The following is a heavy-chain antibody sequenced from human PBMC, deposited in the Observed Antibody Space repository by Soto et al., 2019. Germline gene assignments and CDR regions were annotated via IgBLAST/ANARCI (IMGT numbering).Heavy chain of an antibody. Sequence: PGGSLRLSCAASGFTFSSYSMNWVRQAPGKGLEWVSYISSSSSTIYYADSVKGRFTISRDNAKNSLYLQMNSLRAEDTAVYYCARERRGYCTNGVCYPNWFAPWGQGTLVTVSS. CDR2: ISSSSSTI. J-gene: IGHJ5*02. D-gene: IGHD2-8*01. CDR3: ARERRGYCTNGVCYPNWFAP. CDR1: GFTFSSYS. V-gene: IGHV3-48*01.